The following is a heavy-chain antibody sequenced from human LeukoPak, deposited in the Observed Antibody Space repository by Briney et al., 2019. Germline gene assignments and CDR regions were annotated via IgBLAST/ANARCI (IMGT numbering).Heavy chain of an antibody. J-gene: IGHJ6*02. CDR1: GFTVSSNY. Sequence: GGSLRLSCAASGFTVSSNYMSWVRQAPGKGLEWVSVIYSGGSTYYADPVKGRFTISRDNSKNTLYLQMNSLRAEDTAVYYCGGTGMEDYYYYGMDVWGQGTTVTVSS. CDR3: GGTGMEDYYYYGMDV. V-gene: IGHV3-53*01. CDR2: IYSGGST. D-gene: IGHD1-1*01.